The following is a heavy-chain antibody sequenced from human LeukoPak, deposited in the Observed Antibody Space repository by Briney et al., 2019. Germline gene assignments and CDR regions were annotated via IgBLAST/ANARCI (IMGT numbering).Heavy chain of an antibody. J-gene: IGHJ3*02. CDR1: GGSISSSSYY. CDR3: ARHVPTMIVAGWFKALAFDI. V-gene: IGHV4-39*01. D-gene: IGHD3-22*01. Sequence: PSETLSLTCTVSGGSISSSSYYWGWIRQPPGKGLEWIGSIYYSGSTYYNPSLKSRVTISVDTSKNQFSLKLSSVTAADTAVYYCARHVPTMIVAGWFKALAFDIWGQGTMVTVSS. CDR2: IYYSGST.